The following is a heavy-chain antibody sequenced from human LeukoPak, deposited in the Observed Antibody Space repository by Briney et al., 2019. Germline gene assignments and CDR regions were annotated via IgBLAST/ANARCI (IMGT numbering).Heavy chain of an antibody. V-gene: IGHV4-34*01. CDR3: ARLPRITMVRGVIILVAFDI. CDR1: GGSFSGYY. Sequence: SETLSLTCAVYGGSFSGYYWSWIRQPPGKGLEWIGEINHSGSTNYNPSLKSRVTISVDTSKNPFSLKLSSVTAADTAVYYCARLPRITMVRGVIILVAFDIWGQGTMVTVSS. CDR2: INHSGST. J-gene: IGHJ3*02. D-gene: IGHD3-10*01.